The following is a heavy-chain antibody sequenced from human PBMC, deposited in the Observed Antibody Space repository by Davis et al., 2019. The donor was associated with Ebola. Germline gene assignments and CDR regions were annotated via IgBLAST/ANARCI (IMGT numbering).Heavy chain of an antibody. D-gene: IGHD6-19*01. CDR3: ARSLYSSLSHAAY. CDR2: ISHSGYT. J-gene: IGHJ4*02. CDR1: GFSISGGYY. V-gene: IGHV4-38-2*02. Sequence: SETLSLTCTVSGFSISGGYYWGWIRQSPGKGLEWIGSISHSGYTSFNPSLSSRVSISIDTSKNQFSLHLNSVTAADTAVYYCARSLYSSLSHAAYWGQGALVTVSS.